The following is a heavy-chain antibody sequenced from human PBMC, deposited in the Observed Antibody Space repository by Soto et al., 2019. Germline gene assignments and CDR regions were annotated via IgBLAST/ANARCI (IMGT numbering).Heavy chain of an antibody. Sequence: SETLSLTCAVYGGSFSGYYWSWIRQPPGKGLEWIGEINHSGSTNYNPSLKSRVTISVDTSKNQFSLKLSSVTAADTAVYYCARPEAVAAAHFDYWGQGTLVTVS. J-gene: IGHJ4*02. V-gene: IGHV4-34*01. D-gene: IGHD2-15*01. CDR1: GGSFSGYY. CDR2: INHSGST. CDR3: ARPEAVAAAHFDY.